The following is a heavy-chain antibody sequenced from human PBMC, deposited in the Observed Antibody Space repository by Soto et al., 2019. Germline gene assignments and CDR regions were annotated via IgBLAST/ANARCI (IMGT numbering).Heavy chain of an antibody. CDR2: ISYDGAYT. D-gene: IGHD5-12*01. CDR3: AKVINSGYDYLGRDF. J-gene: IGHJ4*02. V-gene: IGHV3-30*18. CDR1: GFTFSHYA. Sequence: PGGTLRLSCAASGFTFSHYAMHWVRQAPSKGLEWVAVISYDGAYTYYADSVKGRFTISRDNSKNTLFLQMNSLRPGDAALYSCAKVINSGYDYLGRDFWAQGPPVAV.